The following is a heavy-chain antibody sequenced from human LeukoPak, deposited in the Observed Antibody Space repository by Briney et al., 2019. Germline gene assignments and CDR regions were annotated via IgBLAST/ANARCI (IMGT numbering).Heavy chain of an antibody. CDR3: ASGKKYYYDSSGYCPTPNFDY. CDR1: GFTFSSYS. J-gene: IGHJ4*02. D-gene: IGHD3-22*01. Sequence: PGGSLRLSCAASGFTFSSYSMNWVRQAPGKGLEWVSYISCSSSNIYYADSVKGRFTISRDNAKNSLYLQVNSLRAEDRAVYYWASGKKYYYDSSGYCPTPNFDYWGQGTLVTVSS. V-gene: IGHV3-48*04. CDR2: ISCSSSNI.